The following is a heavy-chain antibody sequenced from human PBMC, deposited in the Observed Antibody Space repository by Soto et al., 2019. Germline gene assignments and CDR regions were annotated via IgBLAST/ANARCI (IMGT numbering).Heavy chain of an antibody. CDR3: ARSQGSSTTLEIYYYYYYGMDV. J-gene: IGHJ6*02. Sequence: QVQLVQSGAEVKKPGSSVKVSCKASGGTFGSYAISWVRQAPGQGLEWMGGIIPIPGTANYAQKFQGRVTIAADESTSPAYMELSSLRSGDTAVYYCARSQGSSTTLEIYYYYYYGMDVWGQGTTVTVSS. V-gene: IGHV1-69*01. CDR2: IIPIPGTA. D-gene: IGHD2-2*01. CDR1: GGTFGSYA.